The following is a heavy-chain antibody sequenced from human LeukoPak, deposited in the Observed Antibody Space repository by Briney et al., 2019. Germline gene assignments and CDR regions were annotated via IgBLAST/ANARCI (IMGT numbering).Heavy chain of an antibody. Sequence: PSETLSLTCSVSGGSISTYYWSWIRQSAGKGLEWIGRIHTSGSTNYNPSLKSRVTMSVDTSKNQFSLKVSSVTAADTAVYYCARSHYDILTGYYQFDYWGQGTLVTVSS. V-gene: IGHV4-4*07. CDR3: ARSHYDILTGYYQFDY. CDR1: GGSISTYY. CDR2: IHTSGST. D-gene: IGHD3-9*01. J-gene: IGHJ4*02.